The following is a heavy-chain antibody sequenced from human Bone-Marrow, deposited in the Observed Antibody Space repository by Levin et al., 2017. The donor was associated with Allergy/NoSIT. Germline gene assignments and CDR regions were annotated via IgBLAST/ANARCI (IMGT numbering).Heavy chain of an antibody. V-gene: IGHV3-48*03. J-gene: IGHJ6*03. D-gene: IGHD3-3*01. CDR2: ISGSGNTT. CDR1: GLTFSNYE. Sequence: GESLKISCAASGLTFSNYEMNWVRQAPGKGLEWVSYISGSGNTTHYADSVKGRFTISRDNGKNLLYLQMNSLRAEDTAVYYCARAAESFHDFWSGYYRGYYYYYYMDVWGKGTTVTVSS. CDR3: ARAAESFHDFWSGYYRGYYYYYYMDV.